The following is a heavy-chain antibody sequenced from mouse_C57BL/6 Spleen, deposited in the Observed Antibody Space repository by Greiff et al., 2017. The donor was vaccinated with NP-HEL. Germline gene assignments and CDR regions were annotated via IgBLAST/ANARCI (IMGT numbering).Heavy chain of an antibody. CDR1: GYTFTSYW. V-gene: IGHV1-61*01. CDR2: IYPSDSET. Sequence: QVQLQQSGAELVRPGSSVKLSCKASGYTFTSYWMDWVKQRPGQGLEWIGNIYPSDSETHYNQKFKDKATLTVDKSSSTAYMQLSSLTSEDAAVYYCARITTVVAGDYFDYWGQGTTLTVSS. D-gene: IGHD1-1*01. CDR3: ARITTVVAGDYFDY. J-gene: IGHJ2*01.